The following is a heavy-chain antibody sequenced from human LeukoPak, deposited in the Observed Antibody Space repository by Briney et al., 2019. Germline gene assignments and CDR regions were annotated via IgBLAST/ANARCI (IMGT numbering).Heavy chain of an antibody. V-gene: IGHV3-23*01. D-gene: IGHD2-2*01. Sequence: GGSLRLSCGASGFTFSNSAMSWVRQAPGKGLEWVSAITGSGGSTYYADSVKGRFTISRDIAKNTLYLQMNSLRAEDTAVYYCAHGSMYQLDSWGQGALVSVSS. CDR1: GFTFSNSA. J-gene: IGHJ4*02. CDR3: AHGSMYQLDS. CDR2: ITGSGGST.